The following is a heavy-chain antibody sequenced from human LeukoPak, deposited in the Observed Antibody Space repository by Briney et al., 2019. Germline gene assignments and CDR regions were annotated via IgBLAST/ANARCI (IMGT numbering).Heavy chain of an antibody. CDR3: AKSRTGITMVRGVTPDY. Sequence: GGSLRLSCAASGFTFSNYAMSWVRQAPGKGLEWVSAISGSGGSTYYADSVKGRFTISRDNSKNTLYLQMNSLRAEDTAIYYCAKSRTGITMVRGVTPDYWGQGTLVTVSS. CDR2: ISGSGGST. CDR1: GFTFSNYA. V-gene: IGHV3-23*01. D-gene: IGHD3-10*01. J-gene: IGHJ4*02.